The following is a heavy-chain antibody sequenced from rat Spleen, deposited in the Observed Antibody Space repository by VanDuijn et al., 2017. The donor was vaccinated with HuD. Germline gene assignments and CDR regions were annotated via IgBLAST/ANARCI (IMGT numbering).Heavy chain of an antibody. CDR2: ISYGDSSGHSAT. Sequence: EVQLVESGGGLVQPGSPLKLSCAASGFSFSSNWLNWISQAPGEGLEWIASISYGDSSGHSATYYRDSVKGRFTISRDNAKSILSLQMDSLRSDDTATYYCTTGTIAAPYWYFDFWGPGTMVTVSS. D-gene: IGHD1-2*01. CDR3: TTGTIAAPYWYFDF. J-gene: IGHJ1*01. CDR1: GFSFSSNW. V-gene: IGHV5-29*01.